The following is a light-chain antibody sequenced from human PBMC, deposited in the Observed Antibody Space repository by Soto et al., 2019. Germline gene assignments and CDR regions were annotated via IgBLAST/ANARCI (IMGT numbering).Light chain of an antibody. V-gene: IGKV3-20*01. CDR3: QQYGSSPLT. Sequence: EIVLTQSPATLSVSPSERSTLSCRASQSVSSSYLAWYQQKPGQAPRLLIYGASSGATGSPDRFSGSGSGTDFTLTISRLEPEDFAVYYCQQYGSSPLTFGGGTKVDIK. CDR1: QSVSSSY. CDR2: GAS. J-gene: IGKJ4*01.